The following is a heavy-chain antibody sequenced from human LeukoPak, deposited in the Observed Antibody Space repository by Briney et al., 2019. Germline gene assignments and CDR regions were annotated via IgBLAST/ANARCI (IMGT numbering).Heavy chain of an antibody. Sequence: GGSLRLSCAASGFTFSSYAMHWVRQAPGKGLEWVAVISYDGSNKYYADSVKGRFTISRDNSKNTLYLQMNSLRAEDTAVYYCARVQGYCNGGSCHHWGQGTLVTVSS. D-gene: IGHD2-15*01. CDR2: ISYDGSNK. V-gene: IGHV3-30-3*01. J-gene: IGHJ5*02. CDR1: GFTFSSYA. CDR3: ARVQGYCNGGSCHH.